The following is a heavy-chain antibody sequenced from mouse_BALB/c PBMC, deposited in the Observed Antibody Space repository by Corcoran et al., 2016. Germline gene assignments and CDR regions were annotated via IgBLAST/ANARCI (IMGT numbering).Heavy chain of an antibody. J-gene: IGHJ4*01. D-gene: IGHD1-1*01. CDR3: ARKGSLYYYVMDY. Sequence: QVTLKESGPGILKPSQTLSLACSFSGFSLSTSGMGVGWSRQSSGKGLEWLAHVWWDDDKYYNPSLKHQLTISKDPSRTQVLLKITSGDTAVSASYDCARKGSLYYYVMDYWGQGTLVTVSA. CDR1: GFSLSTSGMG. V-gene: IGHV8-8*01. CDR2: VWWDDDK.